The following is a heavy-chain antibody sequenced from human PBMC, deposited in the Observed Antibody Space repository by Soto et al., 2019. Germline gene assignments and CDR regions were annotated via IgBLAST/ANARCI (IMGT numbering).Heavy chain of an antibody. J-gene: IGHJ3*02. CDR1: GSTFTSYG. CDR3: ARERNDFWSGYPLDAFDI. D-gene: IGHD3-3*01. CDR2: ISAYNGNT. V-gene: IGHV1-18*04. Sequence: ASVKVSCKASGSTFTSYGISWVRQAPGQGLEWMGWISAYNGNTNYAQKLQGRVTMTTDTSTSTAYMELRSLRSDDTAVYYCARERNDFWSGYPLDAFDIWGQGTMVTVSS.